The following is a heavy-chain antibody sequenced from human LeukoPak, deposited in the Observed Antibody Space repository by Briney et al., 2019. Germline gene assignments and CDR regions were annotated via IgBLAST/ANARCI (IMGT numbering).Heavy chain of an antibody. CDR1: GFTFSSYE. Sequence: GGSLRLSCAASGFTFSSYEMNWVRQAPGKGLEWVSYISSSGGTIYYADSVKGRFTISRDNAKNSLYLQMNSLRAEDTAVYYCARVPLPTGPYYYYYMDVWGKGTTVTISS. CDR2: ISSSGGTI. J-gene: IGHJ6*03. V-gene: IGHV3-48*03. D-gene: IGHD4-17*01. CDR3: ARVPLPTGPYYYYYMDV.